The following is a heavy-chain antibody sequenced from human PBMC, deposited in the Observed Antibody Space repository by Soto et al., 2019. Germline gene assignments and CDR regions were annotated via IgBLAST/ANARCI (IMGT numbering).Heavy chain of an antibody. CDR1: GFTFSSYA. CDR3: ARRGPGTYFDY. V-gene: IGHV3-23*01. CDR2: ISGSGGST. Sequence: EVQLLESGGGLVQPGGSLRLSCAASGFTFSSYAMSWVRQAPGKGLEWVSVISGSGGSTYYADSVKGRFTISRDNSKNPLYLQMNSLRAEDPAVYYCARRGPGTYFDYWGQGTLVTVSS. J-gene: IGHJ4*02. D-gene: IGHD6-13*01.